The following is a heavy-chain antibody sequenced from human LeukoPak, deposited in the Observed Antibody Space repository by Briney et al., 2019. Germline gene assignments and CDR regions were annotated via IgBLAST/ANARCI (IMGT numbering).Heavy chain of an antibody. CDR3: ASYCGGACYSGQH. CDR2: ISGSGGST. V-gene: IGHV3-23*01. Sequence: PGGSLRLSCAASGFTFSSYGMSWVRQAPGKGLEWVSAISGSGGSTYYADSVKGRFTISRDNSKNTLYLQMNSLRAEDTAVYYCASYCGGACYSGQHWGQGTLVTVSS. CDR1: GFTFSSYG. J-gene: IGHJ1*01. D-gene: IGHD2-21*02.